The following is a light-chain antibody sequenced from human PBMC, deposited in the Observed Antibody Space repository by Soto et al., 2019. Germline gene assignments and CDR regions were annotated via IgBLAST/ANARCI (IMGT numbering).Light chain of an antibody. CDR3: QQYGSSPPRT. CDR1: QSIGNY. Sequence: EVVWTQSPATLSLSPGEGATLSCRASQSIGNYLAWYQQKPGQAPRLLIYATSNRATGIPARFSGSGSGADFTLSISRLEPEDFAVYYCQQYGSSPPRTFGQGTKVDIK. CDR2: ATS. J-gene: IGKJ1*01. V-gene: IGKV3-20*01.